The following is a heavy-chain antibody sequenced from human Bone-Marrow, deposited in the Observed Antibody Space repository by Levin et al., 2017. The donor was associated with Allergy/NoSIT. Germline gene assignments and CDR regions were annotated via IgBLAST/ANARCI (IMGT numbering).Heavy chain of an antibody. CDR1: GFMFSSFA. D-gene: IGHD3-3*01. Sequence: GGSLRLSCVASGFMFSSFAMSWVRQAPGKGLEWVSGISGSAGSTYYADSVKGRFTISRDNSKNTLYLQMNSLRVEDTALYYCAKVDGAFWSGYYTGLGHWGQGTLVTVSS. J-gene: IGHJ4*02. V-gene: IGHV3-23*01. CDR3: AKVDGAFWSGYYTGLGH. CDR2: ISGSAGST.